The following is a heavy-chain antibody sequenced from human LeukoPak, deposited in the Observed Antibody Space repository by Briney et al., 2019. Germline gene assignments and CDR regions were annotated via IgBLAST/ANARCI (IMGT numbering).Heavy chain of an antibody. J-gene: IGHJ4*02. V-gene: IGHV4-34*01. Sequence: SETLSLTCAVYGGSFSGYYWSWIRQPPGKGLEWIGEINHSGSTNYNPSLKSRVTISVDTSKNQFSLKLSSVTAADTAVYYCARAQAGLGFDYWGQGTLVTVSS. CDR2: INHSGST. CDR1: GGSFSGYY. CDR3: ARAQAGLGFDY. D-gene: IGHD6-19*01.